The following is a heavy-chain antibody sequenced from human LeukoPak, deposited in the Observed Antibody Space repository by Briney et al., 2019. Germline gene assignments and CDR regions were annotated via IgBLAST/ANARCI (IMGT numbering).Heavy chain of an antibody. V-gene: IGHV3-74*03. D-gene: IGHD6-19*01. CDR3: VRDSPSGFFDL. Sequence: PGGSLRLSCAASGFIFNNYWMHCVRQATGKGLVWVSPINPDGTVTTYEDSVKGRFTISRDNAKNTLYLQMNSLRAEDTAVYYCVRDSPSGFFDLWGRGTLVTVTS. CDR1: GFIFNNYW. J-gene: IGHJ2*01. CDR2: INPDGTVT.